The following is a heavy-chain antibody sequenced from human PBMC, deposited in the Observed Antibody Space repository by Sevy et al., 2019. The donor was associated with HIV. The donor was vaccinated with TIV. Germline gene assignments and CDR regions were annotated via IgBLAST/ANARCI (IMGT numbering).Heavy chain of an antibody. Sequence: SETLSLTCTVSGGSISSGGYYWSWIRQHPGKGLEWIGSIYYSGSTYYNPSLKSRLTISVDTSKSQFSLKLSSVTAADTAVYFCARGSGIQLWIRYWGQGTLVTVSS. CDR3: ARGSGIQLWIRY. V-gene: IGHV4-31*03. CDR2: IYYSGST. J-gene: IGHJ4*02. D-gene: IGHD5-18*01. CDR1: GGSISSGGYY.